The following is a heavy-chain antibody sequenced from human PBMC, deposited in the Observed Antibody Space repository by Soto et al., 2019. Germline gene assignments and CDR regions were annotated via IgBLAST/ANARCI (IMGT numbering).Heavy chain of an antibody. Sequence: QVQLVQSGAEVRKPGSSVKVSCKASGGTFSSHSFSWLRQAPGQGLEWMGGIVPHSGTSNYAQKFQDRLTLSANESTATAYMELSTLTSEDTAVYYCARDGSGSPYYVDHWGQGTQVTVSS. CDR3: ARDGSGSPYYVDH. CDR1: GGTFSSHS. V-gene: IGHV1-69*01. J-gene: IGHJ4*02. CDR2: IVPHSGTS. D-gene: IGHD1-26*01.